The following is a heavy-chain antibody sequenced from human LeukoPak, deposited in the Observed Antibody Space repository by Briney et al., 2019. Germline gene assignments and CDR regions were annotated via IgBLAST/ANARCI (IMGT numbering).Heavy chain of an antibody. Sequence: PSETLSLTRTVSGGSISSGSYYWSWIRQPAGKGLEWIGRIYTSGSTYYNPSLKSRVTISVDTSKNQFSLKLSSVTAADTAVYYCARATYSLSWFDPWGQGTLVTVSS. D-gene: IGHD2-15*01. CDR3: ARATYSLSWFDP. CDR1: GGSISSGSYY. V-gene: IGHV4-61*02. J-gene: IGHJ5*02. CDR2: IYTSGST.